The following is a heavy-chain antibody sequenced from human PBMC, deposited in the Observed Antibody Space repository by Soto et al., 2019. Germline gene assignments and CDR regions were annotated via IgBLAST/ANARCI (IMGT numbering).Heavy chain of an antibody. CDR2: INHSECT. J-gene: IGHJ4*02. Sequence: SETLSLTCAVSGGSFSSYYLSWIRQSPQKGLEWIGEINHSECTNYNPSLKSRVTLSVETSKAQFSLRLTSVTAADTAVYYCARGRRERDYYGSGSPFDIWGQGIQVTVSS. CDR1: GGSFSSYY. V-gene: IGHV4-34*01. CDR3: ARGRRERDYYGSGSPFDI. D-gene: IGHD3-10*01.